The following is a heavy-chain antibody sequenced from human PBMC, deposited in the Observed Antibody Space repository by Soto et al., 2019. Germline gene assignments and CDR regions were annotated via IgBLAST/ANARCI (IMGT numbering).Heavy chain of an antibody. J-gene: IGHJ4*02. Sequence: EVQLLESGGGLVQPGGSLRLSCAASGFTFSSYAMSWVRQSPGKGLEWVSAVSGSGVSTYYADSVKGRFTISRDNSKNTLYLQMNSLRAEDTAVYYCAKEYEYSSGWERIDYWGQGTLVTVSS. CDR1: GFTFSSYA. V-gene: IGHV3-23*01. D-gene: IGHD6-19*01. CDR3: AKEYEYSSGWERIDY. CDR2: VSGSGVST.